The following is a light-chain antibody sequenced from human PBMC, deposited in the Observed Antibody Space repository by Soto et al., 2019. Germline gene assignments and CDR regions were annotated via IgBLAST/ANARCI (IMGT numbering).Light chain of an antibody. CDR2: DVS. CDR1: SSDVGGYNY. CDR3: ISYTSSINYV. J-gene: IGLJ1*01. Sequence: QSALTQPASVSGSPGQSITISCTGTSSDVGGYNYVSWYQQHPGKAPKLMIYDVSNRPSGVSNRFSGSKSGNTASLTISGLQAEDEADYYCISYTSSINYVFGTGTKLTVL. V-gene: IGLV2-14*01.